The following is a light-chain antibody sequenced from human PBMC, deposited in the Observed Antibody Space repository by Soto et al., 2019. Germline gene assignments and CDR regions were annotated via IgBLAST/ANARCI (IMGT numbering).Light chain of an antibody. CDR3: QKYNSAPLT. J-gene: IGKJ3*01. V-gene: IGKV1-27*01. CDR2: AAS. Sequence: DIPMTQSPSSLSASVGDRVTITCRASQGISNSLAWYQQKPGKVPKLLIYAASTLQSGVPFRFSGSGSVTDLTLTISSLQPEDVATYYCQKYNSAPLTFGPGTKVDVK. CDR1: QGISNS.